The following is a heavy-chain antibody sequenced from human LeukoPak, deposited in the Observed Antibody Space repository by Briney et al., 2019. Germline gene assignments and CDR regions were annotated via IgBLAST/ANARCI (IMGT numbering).Heavy chain of an antibody. J-gene: IGHJ3*02. CDR3: ARGGTNSYDTFDI. V-gene: IGHV3-74*01. Sequence: GGSLRLSCAASGFTLGNYFMHWVRQAPGKGLVWVSRISGDGSRTTYAGAVKGRFTISRDNVGNTLYLQMNSLRADDTSVYSCARGGTNSYDTFDIWGQGTMVTVSS. CDR2: ISGDGSRT. CDR1: GFTLGNYF. D-gene: IGHD1-1*01.